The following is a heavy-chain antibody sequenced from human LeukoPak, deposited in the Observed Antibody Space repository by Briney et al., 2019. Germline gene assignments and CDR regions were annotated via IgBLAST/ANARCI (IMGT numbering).Heavy chain of an antibody. CDR3: AKGPSSSWYSPFDY. D-gene: IGHD6-13*01. V-gene: IGHV3-23*01. CDR2: ISGIDAST. Sequence: GGSLRLSCVASGFIFTSYAMNWVRQAPGRGLEWVSGISGIDASTHYADSVKGRFTISRDNSKNTLYLQMNSLRADDTAVYYCAKGPSSSWYSPFDYWGQGTLVTVSS. CDR1: GFIFTSYA. J-gene: IGHJ4*02.